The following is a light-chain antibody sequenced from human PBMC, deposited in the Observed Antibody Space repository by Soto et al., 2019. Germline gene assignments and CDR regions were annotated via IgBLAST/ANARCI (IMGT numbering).Light chain of an antibody. CDR3: QTWGTGIQV. V-gene: IGLV4-69*01. Sequence: QLVLTQSPSASASLGASVKLTCTLSSGHSSYAIAWHQQHPEKGPRYLMKLNSDGSHSKGDGIPDRFSGSSSGAERYLTISSLQSADEADYYCQTWGTGIQVFGGGTKLTVL. CDR2: LNSDGSH. CDR1: SGHSSYA. J-gene: IGLJ2*01.